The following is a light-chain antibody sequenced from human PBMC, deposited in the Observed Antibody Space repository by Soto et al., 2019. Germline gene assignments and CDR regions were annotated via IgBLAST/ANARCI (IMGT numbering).Light chain of an antibody. CDR1: QSVHTF. V-gene: IGKV3-15*01. CDR3: QQYGDWPLT. CDR2: GVS. J-gene: IGKJ4*01. Sequence: EIVLTQSAYTLSLSPGEGASLSCRASQSVHTFLAWYQQKPGQAPRLLIFGVSNRTAGIPARFSGSGSGTEFTLTISSLQSEDFAVYYCQQYGDWPLTFGGGTKVDIK.